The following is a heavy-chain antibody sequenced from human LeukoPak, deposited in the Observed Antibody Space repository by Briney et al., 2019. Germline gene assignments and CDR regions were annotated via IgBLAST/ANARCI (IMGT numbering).Heavy chain of an antibody. J-gene: IGHJ3*02. CDR3: ARGTSASDI. CDR2: ISYDGSNK. V-gene: IGHV3-30-3*01. CDR1: GFTFSSYA. D-gene: IGHD1-1*01. Sequence: PGGSLRLSCAASGFTFSSYAMHWVRQAPGKGLEWVAVISYDGSNKYYADSVKGRFTISRDNAKNSLYLQMNSLRAEDTAVYYCARGTSASDIWGQGTMVTVSS.